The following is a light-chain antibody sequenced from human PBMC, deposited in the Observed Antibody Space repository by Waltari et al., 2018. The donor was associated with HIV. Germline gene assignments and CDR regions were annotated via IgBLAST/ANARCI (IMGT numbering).Light chain of an antibody. CDR3: QQYFNAPLT. V-gene: IGKV4-1*01. Sequence: DIVMTQSPDSMAVSLGERATIDCQSTQTLFYSTNNKNYLVWYQQRPGHPPKLLIYWASTRESGVPDRFSGSGSGTDFTLTISSLQAEDVAVYYCQQYFNAPLTFGGGTKVEIK. J-gene: IGKJ4*01. CDR2: WAS. CDR1: QTLFYSTNNKNY.